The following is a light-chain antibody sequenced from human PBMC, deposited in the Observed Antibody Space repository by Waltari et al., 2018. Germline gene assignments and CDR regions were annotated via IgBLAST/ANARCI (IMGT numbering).Light chain of an antibody. V-gene: IGKV1-9*01. CDR2: AAS. CDR3: QQYYSYPFT. J-gene: IGKJ3*01. Sequence: DIQLTQSPSYLSASVGDRVTITCRASQTLTTYLNWYQQRPGTAPKFLIYAASTLQSGVPSRFSGSGSGTDFTLTISCLQSEDFATYYCQQYYSYPFTFGPGTKVDIK. CDR1: QTLTTY.